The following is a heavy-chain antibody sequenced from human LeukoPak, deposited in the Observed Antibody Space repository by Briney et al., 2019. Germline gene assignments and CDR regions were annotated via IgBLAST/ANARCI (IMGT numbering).Heavy chain of an antibody. Sequence: PWACLSPAWSLDGGSFGGYNTAWVRDSPRERLEWVVEITNTGSTNYNPSLKSRVPISVDTSKKQFSLKVNSVTAADTAVYYCAREREESGAWYERPHFDYWGQGALVTVSS. CDR3: AREREESGAWYERPHFDY. J-gene: IGHJ4*02. CDR2: ITNTGST. V-gene: IGHV4-34*01. CDR1: GGSFGGYN. D-gene: IGHD6-19*01.